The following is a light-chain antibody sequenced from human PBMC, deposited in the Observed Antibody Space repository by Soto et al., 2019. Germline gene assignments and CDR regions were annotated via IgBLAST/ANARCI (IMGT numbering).Light chain of an antibody. V-gene: IGKV3-11*01. J-gene: IGKJ3*01. Sequence: DIVLTQSPATLSLSPGERATLSCRASQSIISYLAWYQQKPGQAPRRLLYDASNRATGIPARFSGSGSGTDFTLTISSLEPEDFAVYYCQQRSSWPPFTFGPGTKVDIK. CDR1: QSIISY. CDR2: DAS. CDR3: QQRSSWPPFT.